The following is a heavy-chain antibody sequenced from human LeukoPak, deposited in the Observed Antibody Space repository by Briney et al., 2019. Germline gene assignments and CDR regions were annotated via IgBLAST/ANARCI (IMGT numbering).Heavy chain of an antibody. CDR1: GGSMNSGGYS. D-gene: IGHD3-3*01. V-gene: IGHV4-30-2*01. CDR2: IYHSGST. J-gene: IGHJ4*02. CDR3: ARGEDFWSGYYTFHY. Sequence: SQTLSLTCAVSGGSMNSGGYSWSWIRQPPGKGLEWIGYIYHSGSTYYNPSLKSRVTISVDRSKNQFSLKLSSVTAADTAVYYCARGEDFWSGYYTFHYWGQGTLVTVSS.